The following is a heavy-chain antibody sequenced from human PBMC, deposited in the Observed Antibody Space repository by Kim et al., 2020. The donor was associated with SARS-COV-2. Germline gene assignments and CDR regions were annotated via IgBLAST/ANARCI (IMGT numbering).Heavy chain of an antibody. CDR1: GFTFSSYA. CDR2: ISYDGSNK. J-gene: IGHJ6*03. CDR3: ARDKWEYYYGSGSSYYYMDV. Sequence: GGSLRLSCAASGFTFSSYAMHWVRQAPGKGLEWVAVISYDGSNKYYADSVKGRFTISRDNSKNTLYLQMNSLRAEDTAVYYCARDKWEYYYGSGSSYYYMDVWGKGTTVTVSS. V-gene: IGHV3-30-3*01. D-gene: IGHD3-10*01.